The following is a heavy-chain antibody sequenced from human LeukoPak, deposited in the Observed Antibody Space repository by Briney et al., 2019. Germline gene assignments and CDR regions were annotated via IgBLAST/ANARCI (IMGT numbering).Heavy chain of an antibody. D-gene: IGHD1-7*01. CDR2: IYYSGST. CDR3: ARGLTGTTGHNWFDP. V-gene: IGHV4-59*01. J-gene: IGHJ5*02. CDR1: GGSISCYY. Sequence: SETLSLTCTVSGGSISCYYWSWIRQPPGKGLEWIGYIYYSGSTNYNPSLKSRVTISVDTSKNQFSLKLSSVTAADTAVYYCARGLTGTTGHNWFDPWGQGTLVTVSS.